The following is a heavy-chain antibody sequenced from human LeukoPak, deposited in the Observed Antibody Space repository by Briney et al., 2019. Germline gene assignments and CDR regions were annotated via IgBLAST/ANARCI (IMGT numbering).Heavy chain of an antibody. V-gene: IGHV4-59*01. J-gene: IGHJ6*03. Sequence: SETLSLTCAVYGGSFSSYYWSWIRQPPGKGLEWIGYIYYSGSTNYNPSLKSRVTISVDTSKNQFSLKLSSVTAADTAVYYCARGGGDRSYYYYYYMDVWGKGTTVTVSS. CDR1: GGSFSSYY. CDR2: IYYSGST. CDR3: ARGGGDRSYYYYYYMDV. D-gene: IGHD4-17*01.